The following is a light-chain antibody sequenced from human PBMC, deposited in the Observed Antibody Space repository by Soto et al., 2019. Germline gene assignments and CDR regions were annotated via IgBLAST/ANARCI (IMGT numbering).Light chain of an antibody. J-gene: IGLJ3*02. Sequence: QSVLTQPASVSGSPGQSVSISCTGSTSDVGAYNYVAWYQHKPGKAPRLLIYEVDHRPSGISPRFSGSKSCNTASLTISGLQTDDEADYYCSSYTVINTAVFGGGTKLTVL. CDR1: TSDVGAYNY. CDR2: EVD. CDR3: SSYTVINTAV. V-gene: IGLV2-14*01.